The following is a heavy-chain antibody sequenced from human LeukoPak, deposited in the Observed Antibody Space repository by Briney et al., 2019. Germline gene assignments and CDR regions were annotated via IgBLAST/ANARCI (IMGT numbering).Heavy chain of an antibody. J-gene: IGHJ3*02. Sequence: SSETLSLTCAVYGGSFNGYYWSWIRQPPGKGLEWIGEINHSGSTNYNPSLKSRVTISVDTSKNQFSLKLSSVTAADTAVYYCARVPSPVLRFLEWSNDAFDIWGQGTMVTVSS. D-gene: IGHD3-3*01. V-gene: IGHV4-34*01. CDR2: INHSGST. CDR3: ARVPSPVLRFLEWSNDAFDI. CDR1: GGSFNGYY.